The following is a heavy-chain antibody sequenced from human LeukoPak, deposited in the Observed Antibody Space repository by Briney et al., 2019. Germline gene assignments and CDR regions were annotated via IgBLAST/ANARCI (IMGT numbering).Heavy chain of an antibody. V-gene: IGHV1-18*01. Sequence: ASVKVSCKASGYTFTSYGISWVRQAPGQGLEWMGWISAYNGNTNYAQKLQGRVTMTTDTSTSTAYMELSSLRSEDTAVYYCARSPYGVTTDLPFDYWGQGTLVTVSS. CDR3: ARSPYGVTTDLPFDY. CDR2: ISAYNGNT. J-gene: IGHJ4*02. D-gene: IGHD4-11*01. CDR1: GYTFTSYG.